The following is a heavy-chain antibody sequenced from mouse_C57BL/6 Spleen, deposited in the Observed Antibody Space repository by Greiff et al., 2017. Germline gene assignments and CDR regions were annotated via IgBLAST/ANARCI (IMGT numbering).Heavy chain of an antibody. Sequence: VQLQQPGAELVKPGASVKLSCKASGYTFTSYWMHWVKQRPGQGLEWIGMIHPNSGSTNYNEKFKSKATLTVDKSSSTAYMQLSSLTSEDSAVYYWARKDYYGSSYVGWYFDVWGTGTTVTVSS. V-gene: IGHV1-64*01. CDR2: IHPNSGST. J-gene: IGHJ1*03. CDR3: ARKDYYGSSYVGWYFDV. D-gene: IGHD1-1*01. CDR1: GYTFTSYW.